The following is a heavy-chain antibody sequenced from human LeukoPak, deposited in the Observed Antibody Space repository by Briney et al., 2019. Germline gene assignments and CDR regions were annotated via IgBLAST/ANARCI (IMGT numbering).Heavy chain of an antibody. CDR3: ARVLRSHGDLFDY. D-gene: IGHD4-17*01. V-gene: IGHV3-74*01. J-gene: IGHJ4*02. CDR1: GFTFSSYW. Sequence: GGSLRLSCAASGFTFSSYWMHWVRQAPVKGLVWVSRINTDGSSTSYADSVKGRFTISRDNAKNTLYLQMNSLRAEDTAVYYCARVLRSHGDLFDYWAREPWSPSPQ. CDR2: INTDGSST.